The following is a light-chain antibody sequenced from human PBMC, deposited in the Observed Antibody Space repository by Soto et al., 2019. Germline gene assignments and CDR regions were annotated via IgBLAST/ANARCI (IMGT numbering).Light chain of an antibody. CDR1: QSVLYTSNNQNY. CDR3: QQYYRTTFT. Sequence: DIVMTQSPESLPVSLGERATINCKSSQSVLYTSNNQNYLAWYQQKPGQPPKLLYYCASTRESGVPARFSGSGSGTDFTLTISSLGAEDVAGYYCQQYYRTTFTFGPGTKVDIK. CDR2: CAS. V-gene: IGKV4-1*01. J-gene: IGKJ3*01.